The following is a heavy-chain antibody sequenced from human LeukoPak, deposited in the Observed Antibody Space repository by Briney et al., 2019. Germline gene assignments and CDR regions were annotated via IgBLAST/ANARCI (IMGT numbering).Heavy chain of an antibody. D-gene: IGHD6-6*01. CDR3: ARSYQLLLDV. CDR1: GGSISSYY. Sequence: PSGTLSLTCTVSGGSISSYYWSWIRQPAGKGLEWIGRIYTSGSTNYNPSLKSRVTISVDKSKNQFSLKLSSVTAADTAVYYCARSYQLLLDVWGKGTTVTVSS. CDR2: IYTSGST. V-gene: IGHV4-4*07. J-gene: IGHJ6*04.